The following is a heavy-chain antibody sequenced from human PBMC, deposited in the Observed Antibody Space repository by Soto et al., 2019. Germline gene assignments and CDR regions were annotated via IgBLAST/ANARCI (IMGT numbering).Heavy chain of an antibody. D-gene: IGHD3-10*01. Sequence: ASVKVSCKASGYTFTSYAMHWVRQAPGQRLEWMGWINAGNGNTKYSQKFQGRVTITRDTSASTAYMELSSLRSEDTAVYYCARSQPITTVRGVDEGETLFDPWGQGTLVTVSS. CDR2: INAGNGNT. J-gene: IGHJ5*02. V-gene: IGHV1-3*01. CDR3: ARSQPITTVRGVDEGETLFDP. CDR1: GYTFTSYA.